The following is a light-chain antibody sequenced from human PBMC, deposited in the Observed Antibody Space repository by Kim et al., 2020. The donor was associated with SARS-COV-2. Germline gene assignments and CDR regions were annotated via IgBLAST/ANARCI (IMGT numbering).Light chain of an antibody. CDR1: ISNIGAGYD. Sequence: QSVLTQPPSVSGAPRQRVTISCTGSISNIGAGYDVHWYQQLPGTAPKLLIYGNSNRPSGVPDRFSGSKSGTSASLAITGLQAEDEADYYCQSYDSSLNGWVFGGGTQLTVL. CDR3: QSYDSSLNGWV. CDR2: GNS. V-gene: IGLV1-40*01. J-gene: IGLJ3*02.